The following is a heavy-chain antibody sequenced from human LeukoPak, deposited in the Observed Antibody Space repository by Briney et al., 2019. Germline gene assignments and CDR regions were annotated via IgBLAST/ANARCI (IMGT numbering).Heavy chain of an antibody. J-gene: IGHJ4*02. Sequence: PGGSLRLXCAASGFTFRSHWMSWVRLAPGKGLEWVANINQDGSEKYYVDSVKGRFTISRDNAKNSLYLQMNSLRAEDTAVYYCARDHVVDGLVYDYWGQGALVTVSS. D-gene: IGHD2-15*01. CDR3: ARDHVVDGLVYDY. CDR1: GFTFRSHW. V-gene: IGHV3-7*01. CDR2: INQDGSEK.